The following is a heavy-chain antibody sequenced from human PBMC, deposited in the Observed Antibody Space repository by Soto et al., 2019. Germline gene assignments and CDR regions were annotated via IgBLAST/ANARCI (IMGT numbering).Heavy chain of an antibody. CDR3: AKMGSSWSFEY. V-gene: IGHV3-23*01. D-gene: IGHD6-13*01. Sequence: ESGGGLVQPGGFLRLSCAASGLAFSSYAMSWVRQAPGKGLEWVSAISNSGGSTYYADSVKGRFTISRDNSKNTLYLQMNSLRAEDTAVYYCAKMGSSWSFEYWGQGTLVTVSS. J-gene: IGHJ4*02. CDR2: ISNSGGST. CDR1: GLAFSSYA.